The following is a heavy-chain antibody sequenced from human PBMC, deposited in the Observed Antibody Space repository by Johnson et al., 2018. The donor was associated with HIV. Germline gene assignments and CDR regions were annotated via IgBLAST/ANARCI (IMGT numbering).Heavy chain of an antibody. V-gene: IGHV3-30*02. CDR2: IRYDGSSK. J-gene: IGHJ3*02. CDR1: GFTFSAYG. D-gene: IGHD3-10*01. Sequence: QVQLVESGGGVVQPGGSLRLSCAASGFTFSAYGMHWVRQAPGKGLEWVAFIRYDGSSKYYVDSVKGRFTIFRDNSKNTLYLQMNSLRAEDTAVYYCAREDGSGSYFYHAFDIWGQGTMVTVSS. CDR3: AREDGSGSYFYHAFDI.